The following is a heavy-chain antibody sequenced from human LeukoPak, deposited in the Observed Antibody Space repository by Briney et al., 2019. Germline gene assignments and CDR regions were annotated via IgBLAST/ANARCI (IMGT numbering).Heavy chain of an antibody. J-gene: IGHJ5*02. Sequence: ASETLSLTCTVSGASISSYHWSWIRQPPGKGLEWIGYMYYSGSTNYNPSLKSRVTMSLDTSKNQFSLKLRSVTAADTAVYYCVGLHLASAEEFDPWGQGTLVTVSS. CDR2: MYYSGST. CDR1: GASISSYH. D-gene: IGHD6-25*01. V-gene: IGHV4-59*08. CDR3: VGLHLASAEEFDP.